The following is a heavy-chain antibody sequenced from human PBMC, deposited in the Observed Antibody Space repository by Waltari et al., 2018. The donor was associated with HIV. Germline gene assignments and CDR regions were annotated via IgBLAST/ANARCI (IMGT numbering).Heavy chain of an antibody. CDR2: INPNSGGT. D-gene: IGHD3-3*01. CDR3: AGTSGYDFWSGSDFDY. V-gene: IGHV1-2*02. CDR1: GYTFTGYY. Sequence: QVQLVQSGAEVKKPGASVKVSCKASGYTFTGYYMHWVRQAPGQGLEWMGWINPNSGGTNYAQKFQGRVTMTRDTSISTAYMELSRLRSDDTAVYYCAGTSGYDFWSGSDFDYWGQGTLVTVSS. J-gene: IGHJ4*02.